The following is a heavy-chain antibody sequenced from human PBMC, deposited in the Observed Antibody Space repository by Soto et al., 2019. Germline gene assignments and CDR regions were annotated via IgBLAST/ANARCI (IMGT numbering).Heavy chain of an antibody. J-gene: IGHJ4*02. Sequence: QVQLVESGGGVVQPGRSLRLSCAASGFIFSKYGMHWVRQAPGKGLEWVAVISYDGKVQYYADSVKGRFTVSRDNSKNPLNLQMNSLKTEDTAVYFCAKETQFYVSGSTDYWGQGTLVTVSS. V-gene: IGHV3-30*18. D-gene: IGHD3-10*01. CDR1: GFIFSKYG. CDR2: ISYDGKVQ. CDR3: AKETQFYVSGSTDY.